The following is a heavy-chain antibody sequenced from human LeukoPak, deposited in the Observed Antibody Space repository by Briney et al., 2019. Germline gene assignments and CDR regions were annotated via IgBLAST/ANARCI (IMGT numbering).Heavy chain of an antibody. CDR2: ISSSGSTI. Sequence: GGSLRLSCAASGFTFSDYYMSWIRQAPGKGLEWVSYISSSGSTIYYADSVKGRFTISRDNAKNSLYLQMNSLRAEDTAVYYCASIVRGYDILTGYRSDNWFDSWGQGTLVTVSS. D-gene: IGHD3-9*01. J-gene: IGHJ5*01. V-gene: IGHV3-11*01. CDR1: GFTFSDYY. CDR3: ASIVRGYDILTGYRSDNWFDS.